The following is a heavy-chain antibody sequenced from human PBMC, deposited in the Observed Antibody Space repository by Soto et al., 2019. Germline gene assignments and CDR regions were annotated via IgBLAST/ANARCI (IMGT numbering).Heavy chain of an antibody. CDR3: ARGSGDVWGSYRVGMDV. J-gene: IGHJ6*02. D-gene: IGHD3-16*02. Sequence: SVKVSCKASGGTFSSYAISWVRQAPGQGLEWMGGIIPIFGTANYAQKFQGRVTITADESTSTAYMELSSLRSEDTAVFYCARGSGDVWGSYRVGMDVWGQGTTVTVSS. CDR1: GGTFSSYA. CDR2: IIPIFGTA. V-gene: IGHV1-69*13.